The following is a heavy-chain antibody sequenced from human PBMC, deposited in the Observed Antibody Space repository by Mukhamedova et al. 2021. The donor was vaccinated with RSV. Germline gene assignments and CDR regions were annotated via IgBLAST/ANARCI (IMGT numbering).Heavy chain of an antibody. J-gene: IGHJ5*02. CDR3: ARCTSLGRIVREWFDP. Sequence: VRQAPGKGLEWVANIKQDGSEKYYVDSVKGRFTISRDNAKNSLYLQMNSLTAEDTTVYYCARCTSLGRIVREWFDPWGQGTLVTV. D-gene: IGHD1-26*01. CDR2: IKQDGSEK. V-gene: IGHV3-7*01.